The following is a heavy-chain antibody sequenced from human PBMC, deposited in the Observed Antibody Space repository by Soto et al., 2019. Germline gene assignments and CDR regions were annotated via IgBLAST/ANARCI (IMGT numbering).Heavy chain of an antibody. CDR3: ARYGWFYALRIPFGLDV. CDR2: INPNGGST. J-gene: IGHJ6*02. Sequence: QVQLVQSGAEVKKPGASVTVSCKATGYTFSNYYIHWVRQAPGQGLEWMGIINPNGGSTIYAQKFQGRVTITRDTSTSTFYMELSSLTYEYTALYYCARYGWFYALRIPFGLDVWGQGTTVTVSS. D-gene: IGHD3-3*01. V-gene: IGHV1-46*01. CDR1: GYTFSNYY.